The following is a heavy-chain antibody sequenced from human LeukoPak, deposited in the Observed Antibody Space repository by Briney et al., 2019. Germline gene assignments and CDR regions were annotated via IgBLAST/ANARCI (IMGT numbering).Heavy chain of an antibody. CDR3: ARGQQWLVLNDWRNFDY. D-gene: IGHD6-19*01. CDR1: GYNFISYY. V-gene: IGHV1-2*02. J-gene: IGHJ4*02. Sequence: ASVKVSCKASGYNFISYYMLWVRQAPGQGLEWMGWLNPNSGDTKFAQKFQGRVTMTRDTSITTAYMELSRLKSDDTAVYYSARGQQWLVLNDWRNFDYWGQGTLVTVSS. CDR2: LNPNSGDT.